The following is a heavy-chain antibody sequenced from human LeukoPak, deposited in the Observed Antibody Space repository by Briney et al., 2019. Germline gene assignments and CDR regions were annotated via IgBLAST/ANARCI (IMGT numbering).Heavy chain of an antibody. CDR2: ISKNGGNT. V-gene: IGHV3-64D*06. D-gene: IGHD2-21*02. Sequence: GGSLRLSCLGSGFTFSWYGMNWVRQAPGRGLEYVSAISKNGGNTYYVDSVKGRFTISRDNSKNTLYLQMNSLRVEDTAVYFCVKDLSDRDVDYWGQGALVTVSS. CDR1: GFTFSWYG. CDR3: VKDLSDRDVDY. J-gene: IGHJ4*02.